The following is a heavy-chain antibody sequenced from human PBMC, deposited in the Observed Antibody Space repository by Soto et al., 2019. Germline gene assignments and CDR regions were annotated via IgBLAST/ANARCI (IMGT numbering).Heavy chain of an antibody. CDR3: AKADGSGFKS. J-gene: IGHJ4*02. CDR1: GGDLTNSG. V-gene: IGHV1-69*04. D-gene: IGHD5-12*01. Sequence: QVHLVQSGAEMKKPGSSVKVSCKVSGGDLTNSGISWVRQAPGQGLEWMGGIFPLLGMVDYSQKFQGRVTITADESTNTAYMDLGSLRSDDTAVYYCAKADGSGFKSWGQGTLVIVSS. CDR2: IFPLLGMV.